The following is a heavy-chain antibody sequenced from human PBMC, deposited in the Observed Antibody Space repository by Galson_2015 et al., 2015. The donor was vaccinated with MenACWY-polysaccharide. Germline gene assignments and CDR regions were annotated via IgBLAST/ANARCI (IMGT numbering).Heavy chain of an antibody. CDR2: ISYDGSNK. J-gene: IGHJ6*02. V-gene: IGHV3-30*03. D-gene: IGHD2-2*01. CDR1: GFTFSSYP. Sequence: SLRLSCAASGFTFSSYPMRWVRQAPGKGLEWVAVISYDGSNKYYADSLKGRFTISRDNSKNMLCLQMNSLRAEDTAVYYCARAYCDRTTCYGMDVWGQGTTVTVSS. CDR3: ARAYCDRTTCYGMDV.